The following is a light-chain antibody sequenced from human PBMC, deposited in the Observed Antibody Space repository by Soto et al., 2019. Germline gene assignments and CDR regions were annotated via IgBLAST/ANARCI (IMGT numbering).Light chain of an antibody. J-gene: IGKJ1*01. Sequence: EIVMTQSPGTLSVSPGESATLTCRANQNIRSNLAWHQQKPGQAPKLLIYGASTRATGVPARFSGSGSGTEFTLTISSLQSEDFAVYYCQQYNNWPPWKFGQGTKVEIK. V-gene: IGKV3-15*01. CDR3: QQYNNWPPWK. CDR2: GAS. CDR1: QNIRSN.